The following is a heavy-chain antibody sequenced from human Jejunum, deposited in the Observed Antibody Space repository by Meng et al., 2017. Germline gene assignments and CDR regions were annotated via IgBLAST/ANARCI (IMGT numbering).Heavy chain of an antibody. CDR2: VSRSGST. D-gene: IGHD5-24*01. J-gene: IGHJ4*01. CDR1: GGSISSGDYY. Sequence: SETLSLTCTVSGGSISSGDYYWNWLRQPAGRGLEWFGRVSRSGSTNYNPSLKSRVTISGGTSKDQFSLRLTSVTAADTAGYYCASADGHKGVNDYWGQGTPVTVSS. V-gene: IGHV4-61*02. CDR3: ASADGHKGVNDY.